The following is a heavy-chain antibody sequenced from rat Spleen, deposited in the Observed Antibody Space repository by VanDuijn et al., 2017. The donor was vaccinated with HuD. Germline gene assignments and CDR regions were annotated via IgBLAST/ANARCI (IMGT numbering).Heavy chain of an antibody. J-gene: IGHJ3*01. V-gene: IGHV5-25*01. Sequence: EVQLVESGGDLVQPGRSLKLSCATSGFTFSDCYMAWVRQAPTKGLEWVASITNAAGKIYYPDSVKGRFTISRDTAQNTLYLQMDSLRSEDTATYYCASYGSFDNWFAYWGQGTLVTVSS. CDR2: ITNAAGKI. D-gene: IGHD1-8*01. CDR1: GFTFSDCY. CDR3: ASYGSFDNWFAY.